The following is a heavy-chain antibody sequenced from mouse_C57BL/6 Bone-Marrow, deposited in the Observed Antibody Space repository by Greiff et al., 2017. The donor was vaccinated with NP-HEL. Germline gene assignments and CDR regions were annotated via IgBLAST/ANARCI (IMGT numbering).Heavy chain of an antibody. J-gene: IGHJ3*01. CDR1: GFTFSDYG. Sequence: EVMLVESGGGLVQPGGSLKLSCAASGFTFSDYGMAWVRQAPRKGPEWVAFISNLAYSIYYADTVTGRFTISRENATNTLYLEVSSLRSEDTAMYYCARPPYGNYAWFAYWGQGTLVTVSA. CDR2: ISNLAYSI. V-gene: IGHV5-15*01. CDR3: ARPPYGNYAWFAY. D-gene: IGHD2-1*01.